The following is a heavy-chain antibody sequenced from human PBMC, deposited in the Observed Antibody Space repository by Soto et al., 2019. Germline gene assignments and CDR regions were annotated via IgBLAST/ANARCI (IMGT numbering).Heavy chain of an antibody. CDR3: AGATAEYYYYYYYMDV. J-gene: IGHJ6*03. Sequence: QVQLVESGGGVVQPGRSLRLSCAASGFTFSSYGMHWVRQAPGKGLEWVAVISYDGSNKYYADSVKGRFTICSNNSKNTLYLQMNSLRAEDTAVYYCAGATAEYYYYYYYMDVWGKGTTVTVSS. V-gene: IGHV3-30*03. CDR1: GFTFSSYG. CDR2: ISYDGSNK.